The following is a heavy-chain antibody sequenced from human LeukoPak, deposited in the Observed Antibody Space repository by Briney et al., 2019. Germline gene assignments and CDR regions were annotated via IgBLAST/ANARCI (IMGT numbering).Heavy chain of an antibody. CDR1: GFTFSDFY. J-gene: IGHJ4*02. Sequence: GSLRLSCAASGFTFSDFYMTWIRQAPGKGLEWVSYITSSSHTDYADSVKGRFTISRDNAKNSVYLQMNSLRGEDTAVYYCARDLRYCGGDCPLDYWGRGTLVTVSS. V-gene: IGHV3-11*05. CDR2: ITSSSHT. CDR3: ARDLRYCGGDCPLDY. D-gene: IGHD2-21*02.